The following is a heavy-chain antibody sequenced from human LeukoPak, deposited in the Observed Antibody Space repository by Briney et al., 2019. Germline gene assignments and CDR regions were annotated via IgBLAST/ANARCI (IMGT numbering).Heavy chain of an antibody. Sequence: SVKVSCKASGGTFSSYAISWVRQAPGQGLEWMGGIIPIFGTANYAQKFQGRVTITADESTSTAYMELSSLRSDDTAVYYCARSSEGGWLPNYYYYMDVWGKGTTVTISS. V-gene: IGHV1-69*13. CDR1: GGTFSSYA. CDR2: IIPIFGTA. J-gene: IGHJ6*03. CDR3: ARSSEGGWLPNYYYYMDV. D-gene: IGHD5-12*01.